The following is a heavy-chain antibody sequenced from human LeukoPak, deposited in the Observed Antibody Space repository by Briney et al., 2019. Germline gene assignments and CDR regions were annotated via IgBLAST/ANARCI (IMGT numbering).Heavy chain of an antibody. Sequence: GGSLRLSCAASGFTFSSYEMNWVRQAPGKGLEWVSSITDDGAGTYYADSVRGRFTISRDNSKNTVYFQMNSLRVEDTALYYCAKDGYDSGAYHTSHYWGQGALVTVSS. J-gene: IGHJ4*02. V-gene: IGHV3-23*01. D-gene: IGHD3-22*01. CDR3: AKDGYDSGAYHTSHY. CDR2: ITDDGAGT. CDR1: GFTFSSYE.